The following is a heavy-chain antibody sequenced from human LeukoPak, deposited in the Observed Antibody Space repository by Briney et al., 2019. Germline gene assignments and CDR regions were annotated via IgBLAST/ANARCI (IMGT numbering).Heavy chain of an antibody. CDR2: NYSGGST. D-gene: IGHD6-19*01. J-gene: IGHJ4*02. CDR1: GFTVTTNS. Sequence: GGSLRLSCAVSGFTVTTNSMSWVRQAPGKGLKWVSVNYSGGSTYYADSVKGRFTISRDYSKNTLYLQMNSLRAEDTAVYYCARDPGGWGNFDYWGQGTLVTVSS. CDR3: ARDPGGWGNFDY. V-gene: IGHV3-66*01.